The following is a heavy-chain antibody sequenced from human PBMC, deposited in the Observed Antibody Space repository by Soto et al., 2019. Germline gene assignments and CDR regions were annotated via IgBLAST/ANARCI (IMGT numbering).Heavy chain of an antibody. V-gene: IGHV3-23*01. D-gene: IGHD4-17*01. CDR3: AKDRAVTTRGCFQH. CDR1: GFTFSSYA. Sequence: EVQLLESGGGLVQPGGSLRLSCAASGFTFSSYAMSWVRQAPGKELEWVSAISGSGGSTYYADSVKGRFTISRDNSKNPLYLQMNSLRAEDTAVYYCAKDRAVTTRGCFQHWGQGTLVTVSS. CDR2: ISGSGGST. J-gene: IGHJ1*01.